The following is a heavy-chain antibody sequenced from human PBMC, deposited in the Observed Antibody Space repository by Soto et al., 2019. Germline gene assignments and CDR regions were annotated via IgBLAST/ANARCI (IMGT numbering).Heavy chain of an antibody. J-gene: IGHJ4*02. CDR1: GASIRSGGYY. CDR2: IYYTGST. CDR3: ARIEMASIK. Sequence: PSETLSLTCSVSGASIRSGGYYWSWLRQSPGKGLEWIGHIYYTGSTFYSPSLKSRLTISLYTSKNQFSLDLRSVTAADTAMYYCARIEMASIKWGRGTLVTVYS. V-gene: IGHV4-31*03.